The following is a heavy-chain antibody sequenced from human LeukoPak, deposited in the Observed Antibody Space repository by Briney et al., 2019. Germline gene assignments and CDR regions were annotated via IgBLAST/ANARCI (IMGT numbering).Heavy chain of an antibody. J-gene: IGHJ6*02. Sequence: GGSLRLSCAASGFTFSSYAMSWVRQAPGKGLEWVSAISGSGGSTYYADSVKGRFTISRDNSKNTLYLRMNSLRAEDTAVYYCAKDPTYCSSTSCYWYGMDVWGQGTTVTVSS. CDR1: GFTFSSYA. V-gene: IGHV3-23*01. D-gene: IGHD2-2*01. CDR3: AKDPTYCSSTSCYWYGMDV. CDR2: ISGSGGST.